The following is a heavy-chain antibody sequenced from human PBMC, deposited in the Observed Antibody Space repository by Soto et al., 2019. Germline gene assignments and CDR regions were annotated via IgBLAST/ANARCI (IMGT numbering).Heavy chain of an antibody. Sequence: QITLKESGPTLVNPTQTLTLTCTFSGFSLSTSGVGVGWIRQPPGKALEWLAIIFWDDDKYHSPSLKSRLTITTDPSKNQVVLTMTNMDPVDTATYYCAHRLSTVTTLGGWFDPWGQGTLVTVSS. CDR1: GFSLSTSGVG. V-gene: IGHV2-5*02. CDR3: AHRLSTVTTLGGWFDP. CDR2: IFWDDDK. J-gene: IGHJ5*02. D-gene: IGHD4-17*01.